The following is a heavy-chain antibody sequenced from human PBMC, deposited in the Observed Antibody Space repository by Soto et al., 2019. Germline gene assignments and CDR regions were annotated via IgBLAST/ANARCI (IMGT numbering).Heavy chain of an antibody. V-gene: IGHV3-23*01. D-gene: IGHD3-22*01. Sequence: PGGSLRLSCAASGFTFSGYAMSWVRQAPGKGLECVSGISGSGGNTYYADSVKGRFTISRDNSGNTLYLQMNSLRAEDTAVYYCARDPPHYSDSSGYSEHWGQGTLVTVSS. J-gene: IGHJ4*02. CDR2: ISGSGGNT. CDR1: GFTFSGYA. CDR3: ARDPPHYSDSSGYSEH.